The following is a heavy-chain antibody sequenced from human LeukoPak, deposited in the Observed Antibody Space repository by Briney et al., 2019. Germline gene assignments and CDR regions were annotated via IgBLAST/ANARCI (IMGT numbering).Heavy chain of an antibody. CDR3: ARDVFDSSGWYLGVDY. Sequence: AGGSLRLSCAASGFTFSNYSMNWVRQAPGKGLEWVSSISSSSTYIYYADSLKGRFTISRDNAKNSLYLQMNSLRAEDTAVYYCARDVFDSSGWYLGVDYWGQGTLVTVSS. D-gene: IGHD6-19*01. J-gene: IGHJ4*02. CDR1: GFTFSNYS. CDR2: ISSSSTYI. V-gene: IGHV3-21*01.